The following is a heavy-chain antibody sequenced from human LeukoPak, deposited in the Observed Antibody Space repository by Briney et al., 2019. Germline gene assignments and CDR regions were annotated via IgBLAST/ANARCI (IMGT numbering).Heavy chain of an antibody. D-gene: IGHD2-2*02. CDR1: GFTFSSYA. CDR2: ISGSGGST. CDR3: ATASPPQGGYCSSTSCYNFDY. J-gene: IGHJ4*02. V-gene: IGHV3-23*01. Sequence: GGSLRLSCAASGFTFSSYAMSWVRQAPGKGLEWVPAISGSGGSTYYADSVKGRFTISRDNSKNTLYLQMNSLRAEDTAVYYCATASPPQGGYCSSTSCYNFDYWGQGTLVTVSS.